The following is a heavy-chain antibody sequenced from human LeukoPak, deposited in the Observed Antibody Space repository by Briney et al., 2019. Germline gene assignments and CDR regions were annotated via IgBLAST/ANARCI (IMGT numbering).Heavy chain of an antibody. CDR1: GGSISSYY. D-gene: IGHD3-3*01. CDR2: IYYSGST. Sequence: PSETLSLTCTVSGGSISSYYWSWIRQPPGKGPEWIGYIYYSGSTNYNPSLKSRVTISVDTSKNQFSLKLSSVTAADTAVYYCARHLYDFWSGFTPRAQNWFDPWGQGTLVTVSS. CDR3: ARHLYDFWSGFTPRAQNWFDP. V-gene: IGHV4-59*08. J-gene: IGHJ5*02.